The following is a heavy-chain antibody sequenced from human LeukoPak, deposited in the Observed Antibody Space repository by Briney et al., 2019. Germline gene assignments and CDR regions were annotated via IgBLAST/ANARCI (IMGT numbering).Heavy chain of an antibody. V-gene: IGHV3-33*06. CDR1: GFTFQNHG. J-gene: IGHJ6*03. CDR2: IWFDGSDH. Sequence: PGRSLRLSCAASGFTFQNHGRHWVRQAPGKGLEWMAFIWFDGSDHYYASSVKGRFTISRDNSQNTLYLEMNNLRAEDTAVYYSAKDFNNYGSGSSPLYYYFFMDVWGKGTTVTVS. CDR3: AKDFNNYGSGSSPLYYYFFMDV. D-gene: IGHD3-10*01.